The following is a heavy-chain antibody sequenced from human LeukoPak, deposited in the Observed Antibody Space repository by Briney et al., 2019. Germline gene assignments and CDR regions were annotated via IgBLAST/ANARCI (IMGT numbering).Heavy chain of an antibody. V-gene: IGHV1-2*02. CDR1: GYTFTSYY. Sequence: ASVKVSCKASGYTFTSYYMHWVRQTPGQALEWMGIINPNSGSTNSAQKFQGRVTMTRDTSISTAYMELSSLRSDDTAVYYCATNQYGDYALGDYWGQGTLVSVSS. J-gene: IGHJ4*02. CDR3: ATNQYGDYALGDY. D-gene: IGHD4-17*01. CDR2: INPNSGST.